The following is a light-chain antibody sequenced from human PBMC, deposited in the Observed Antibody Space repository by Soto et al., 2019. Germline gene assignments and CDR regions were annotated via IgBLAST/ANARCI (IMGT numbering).Light chain of an antibody. CDR1: SSNIGAGYD. J-gene: IGLJ2*01. Sequence: QSVLTQPPSVSGAPGQRVTISCTGSSSNIGAGYDVHWYQQLPGTAPKLLIYGNNNRPSGVPDRFFGSKSGTSASLAITGLQNEDEADYYCQSYDSGLSGSLFGGGTKLTVL. CDR2: GNN. CDR3: QSYDSGLSGSL. V-gene: IGLV1-40*01.